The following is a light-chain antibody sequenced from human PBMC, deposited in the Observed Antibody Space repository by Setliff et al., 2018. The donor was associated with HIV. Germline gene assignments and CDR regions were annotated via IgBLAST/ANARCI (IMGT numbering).Light chain of an antibody. CDR2: DVY. Sequence: QSALTQPRSVSGSPGQSVTFSCTGSSSDVGAYNFVSWYQQHPGKAPKLIIYDVYKRPSGVPDRFSGSKSGDTASLTISGLQSEDEADYSCCSYAGTYTYIFGTGTKVTVL. CDR3: CSYAGTYTYI. CDR1: SSDVGAYNF. V-gene: IGLV2-11*01. J-gene: IGLJ1*01.